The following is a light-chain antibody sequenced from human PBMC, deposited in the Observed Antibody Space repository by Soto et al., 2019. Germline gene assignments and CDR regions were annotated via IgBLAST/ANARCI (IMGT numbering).Light chain of an antibody. V-gene: IGKV1-39*01. CDR1: QSIVTY. J-gene: IGKJ2*01. CDR2: AAS. Sequence: DIQMPQSPASLSASVGDRVTIACRASQSIVTYLNWYQQKPGKAPNLLVYAASSLQSGVPSRVSGTGSGTDFSLTISTLQPEDFATYFCQQTYSPPYCIGRGTKLEI. CDR3: QQTYSPPYC.